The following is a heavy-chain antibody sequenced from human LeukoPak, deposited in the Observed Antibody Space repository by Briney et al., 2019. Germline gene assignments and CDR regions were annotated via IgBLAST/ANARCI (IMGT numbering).Heavy chain of an antibody. D-gene: IGHD3-10*01. CDR1: GDSGFTFRNCG. CDR2: ISGSGGGT. J-gene: IGHJ3*02. Sequence: GGSLRLSCAASGDSGFTFRNCGMNWVRQAPGKGLEWVSGISGSGGGTYYADSVKGRITISRDNSKNMLYLQMNSLRVEDTAVYYCASGNIVDRGVIRDAFDIWGQGTMVTVSS. V-gene: IGHV3-23*01. CDR3: ASGNIVDRGVIRDAFDI.